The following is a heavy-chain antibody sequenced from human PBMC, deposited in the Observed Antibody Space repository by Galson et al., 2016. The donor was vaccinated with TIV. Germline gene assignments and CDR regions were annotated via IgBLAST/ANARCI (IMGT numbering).Heavy chain of an antibody. D-gene: IGHD3-16*01. CDR1: GYSFASYW. CDR2: IYPDDSDT. V-gene: IGHV5-51*03. J-gene: IGHJ4*02. Sequence: QSGAEVKEPGESLKISCKGSGYSFASYWIGWMRQMPGKGLEWMGVIYPDDSDTRYSPSFQGQVTISADRSIGAAYLPGNRLQATDTAMYYCARFYDYLWGNFDYWGQGTLLTVSS. CDR3: ARFYDYLWGNFDY.